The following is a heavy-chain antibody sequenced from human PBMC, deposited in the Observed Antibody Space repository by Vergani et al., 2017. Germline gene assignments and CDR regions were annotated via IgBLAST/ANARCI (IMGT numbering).Heavy chain of an antibody. CDR2: ITPQNGGT. J-gene: IGHJ5*02. Sequence: QVQLVQSGAEVKKPGASVKIPCKTSGYSFFSTYYIHWVRQAPGQGLEWMGRITPQNGGTQYAEKFKGRVTMTRDTSITTAYMELTSLTSDDTAVYYCVRGGTFDWLSTWGQGTLVTVSS. V-gene: IGHV1-2*02. D-gene: IGHD3-9*01. CDR3: VRGGTFDWLST. CDR1: GYSFFSTYY.